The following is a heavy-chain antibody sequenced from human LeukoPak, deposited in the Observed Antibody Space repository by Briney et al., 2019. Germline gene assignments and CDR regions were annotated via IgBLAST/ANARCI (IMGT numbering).Heavy chain of an antibody. J-gene: IGHJ4*02. CDR2: IYYSGST. CDR3: ARDFLYGSGEYYFDY. CDR1: GGSISSGGYY. V-gene: IGHV4-31*03. Sequence: TLSLTCTVSGGSISSGGYYWSWIRQHPGKGLEWIGYIYYSGSTYYNPSLKSRVTISVDRSKNQFSLKLSSVTAADTAVYYCARDFLYGSGEYYFDYWGQGTLVTVSS. D-gene: IGHD3-10*01.